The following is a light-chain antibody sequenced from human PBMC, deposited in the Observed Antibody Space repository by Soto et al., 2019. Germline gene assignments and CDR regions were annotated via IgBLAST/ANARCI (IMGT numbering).Light chain of an antibody. CDR3: QQYNNYST. V-gene: IGKV1-5*01. CDR2: GAS. CDR1: QTISSW. J-gene: IGKJ1*01. Sequence: DIQMTQSPSTLSGSVGDRVTITCRASQTISSWLAWYQQKPGKAPKLLIYGASTLQSGVPSRFSDSGSGTEFTLTISSLQPDDFATYYCQQYNNYSTFGQGTKVDNK.